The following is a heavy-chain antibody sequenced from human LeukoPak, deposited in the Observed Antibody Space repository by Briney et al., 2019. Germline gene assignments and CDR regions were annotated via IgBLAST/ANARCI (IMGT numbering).Heavy chain of an antibody. CDR2: IDPSDSYT. V-gene: IGHV5-10-1*01. D-gene: IGHD1-26*01. CDR3: ASGLDSGSYPSNFDY. CDR1: GYSFTSYW. J-gene: IGHJ4*02. Sequence: GESLRISCKGSGYSFTSYWISWVRQMPGKGLEWMGRIDPSDSYTNYSPSFQGHVTISADKSISTACLQWSSLKASDTAMYYCASGLDSGSYPSNFDYWGQGTLVTVSS.